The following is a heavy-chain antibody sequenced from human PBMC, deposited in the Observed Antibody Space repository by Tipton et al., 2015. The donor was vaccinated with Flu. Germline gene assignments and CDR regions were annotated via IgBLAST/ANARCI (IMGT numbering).Heavy chain of an antibody. Sequence: TLSLTCTVSGYSIGSGYYWGWIRQPPGKGLEWIGSIYHSGSTYYNPSLKSRVTISVDTSKNQFSLKLSSVTAADTAVYYCARGHSYYHDGGAFDIWGQGTMVTVSS. D-gene: IGHD3-22*01. CDR2: IYHSGST. V-gene: IGHV4-38-2*02. CDR3: ARGHSYYHDGGAFDI. CDR1: GYSIGSGYY. J-gene: IGHJ3*02.